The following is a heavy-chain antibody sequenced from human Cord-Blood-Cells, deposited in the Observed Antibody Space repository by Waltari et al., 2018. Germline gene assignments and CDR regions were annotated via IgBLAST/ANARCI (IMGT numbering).Heavy chain of an antibody. CDR3: ARMDYGDFDY. D-gene: IGHD4-17*01. CDR2: INHSGST. V-gene: IGHV4-34*01. J-gene: IGHJ4*02. Sequence: QVQLQQWGAGLLKPSETLSLTCAVYGGSFSGYYWSWIRQPPGKGLEWIGEINHSGSTNYNPSLKSRVTVSVDTSKNQFSLQLSSVTAADTAVYYCARMDYGDFDYWGQGTLVTVSS. CDR1: GGSFSGYY.